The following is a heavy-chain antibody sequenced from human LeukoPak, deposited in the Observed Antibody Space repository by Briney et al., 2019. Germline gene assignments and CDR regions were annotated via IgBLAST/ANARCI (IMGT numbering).Heavy chain of an antibody. Sequence: GGSLRLSCAASGFTFSIYRMNWVRQAPGKGLEWVSYISSSGGTIYYADSLKGRFTISRDNVRNSLYLQMNSLRDEDTAVYYCARGPPNNSGWPAHFDYWGQGILVTVSS. D-gene: IGHD5-12*01. V-gene: IGHV3-48*02. CDR1: GFTFSIYR. CDR2: ISSSGGTI. J-gene: IGHJ4*02. CDR3: ARGPPNNSGWPAHFDY.